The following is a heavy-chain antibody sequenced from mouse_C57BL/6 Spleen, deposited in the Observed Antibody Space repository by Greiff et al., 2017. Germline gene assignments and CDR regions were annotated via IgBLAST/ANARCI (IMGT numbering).Heavy chain of an antibody. CDR2: IDPSDSYT. Sequence: QVQLKQPGAELVKPGASVKLSCKASGYTFTSYWMQWVKQRPGQGLEWIGEIDPSDSYTNYNQKFKGKATLTVDTSSSTAYMQLSSLTSEDSAVYYCARSGRVTTNFDYWGQGTTLTVSS. V-gene: IGHV1-50*01. J-gene: IGHJ2*01. CDR1: GYTFTSYW. CDR3: ARSGRVTTNFDY. D-gene: IGHD2-3*01.